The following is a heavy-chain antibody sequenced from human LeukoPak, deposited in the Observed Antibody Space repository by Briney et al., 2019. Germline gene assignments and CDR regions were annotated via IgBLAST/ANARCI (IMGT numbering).Heavy chain of an antibody. CDR1: GGSISSSSYY. CDR3: ASRNSGSYYDSYYFDY. Sequence: SGTLSLTCSVSGGSISSSSYYWGWIRQPPGKGLQWIGSIYYSGTTYYNPSLKSRVTISLDTSKNQFSLRLTAVTAADTAVYYCASRNSGSYYDSYYFDYWGQGTLVTVSS. V-gene: IGHV4-39*01. J-gene: IGHJ4*02. CDR2: IYYSGTT. D-gene: IGHD1-26*01.